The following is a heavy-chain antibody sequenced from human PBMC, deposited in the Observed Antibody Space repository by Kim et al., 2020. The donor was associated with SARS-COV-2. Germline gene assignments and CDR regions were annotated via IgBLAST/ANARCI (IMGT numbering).Heavy chain of an antibody. J-gene: IGHJ5*02. CDR1: GDSVSSNSAA. V-gene: IGHV6-1*01. CDR3: ARASGAAADVFGTDGWFDP. CDR2: TYYRSKWYN. D-gene: IGHD6-13*01. Sequence: SQTLSLTCAISGDSVSSNSAAWNWIRQSPSRGLEWLGRTYYRSKWYNDYAVSVKSRITINPDTSKNQFSLQLNSVTPEDTAVYYCARASGAAADVFGTDGWFDPWGQGTLVTVSS.